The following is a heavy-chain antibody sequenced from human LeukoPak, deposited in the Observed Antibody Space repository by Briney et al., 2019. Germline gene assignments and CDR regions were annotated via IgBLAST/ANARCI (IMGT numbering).Heavy chain of an antibody. Sequence: GGSLRLSCAASGFTFSSYWMNWVRQAPGKGLVWVSRIASDGSSTTYADSVKGRFSISRDNAKNTLYLQMNSLRVEDTAVYYCAKDVSGYSYGPGDYWGQGTLVTVSS. CDR2: IASDGSST. CDR3: AKDVSGYSYGPGDY. D-gene: IGHD5-18*01. CDR1: GFTFSSYW. J-gene: IGHJ4*02. V-gene: IGHV3-74*01.